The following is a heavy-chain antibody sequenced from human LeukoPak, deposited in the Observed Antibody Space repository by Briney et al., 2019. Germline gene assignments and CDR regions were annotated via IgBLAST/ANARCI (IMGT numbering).Heavy chain of an antibody. Sequence: SETLSLTCTVSGGSISSYYWSWFRQPPGKGLEWIGYIYYSGSTNYNPSLKSRVTISVDTSKNQFSLKLSSVTAADTAVYYCARGGDGYNLGYWGQGTLVTVSS. D-gene: IGHD5-24*01. V-gene: IGHV4-59*01. J-gene: IGHJ4*02. CDR3: ARGGDGYNLGY. CDR1: GGSISSYY. CDR2: IYYSGST.